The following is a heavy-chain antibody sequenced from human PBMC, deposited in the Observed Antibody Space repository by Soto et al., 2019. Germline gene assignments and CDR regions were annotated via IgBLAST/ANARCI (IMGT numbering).Heavy chain of an antibody. CDR1: GFTFSSYG. Sequence: GGSLRLSCAASGFTFSSYGMHWVRQAPGKGLEWVAVIWYDGSNKYYADSVKGRFTISRDNSKNTLYLQMNSLRAEDTAVYYCARELERRPHDAFDIWGQGTMVTVSS. V-gene: IGHV3-33*01. CDR3: ARELERRPHDAFDI. D-gene: IGHD1-1*01. J-gene: IGHJ3*02. CDR2: IWYDGSNK.